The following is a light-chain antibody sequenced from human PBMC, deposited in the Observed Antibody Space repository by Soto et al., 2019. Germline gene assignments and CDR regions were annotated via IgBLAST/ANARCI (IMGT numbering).Light chain of an antibody. V-gene: IGLV2-8*01. CDR3: SSYAGSYNWV. CDR2: AVS. J-gene: IGLJ3*02. CDR1: SSDVGGYKY. Sequence: SALTQPPSASGSPGQSVTISCTGTSSDVGGYKYVSWYQQHPGKAPKLLIYAVSKRPSGVPERVSGSKSGNTASLTGSGLQAADEAEYYCSSYAGSYNWVFGGGTKVTVL.